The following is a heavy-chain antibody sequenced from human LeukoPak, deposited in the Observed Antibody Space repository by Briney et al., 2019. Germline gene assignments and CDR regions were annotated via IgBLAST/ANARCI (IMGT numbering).Heavy chain of an antibody. CDR3: ARALITTHWYFDL. D-gene: IGHD3-3*01. J-gene: IGHJ2*01. CDR1: GGSFSGYY. Sequence: PSETLSLTCAVYGGSFSGYYWSWIRQPPGKGLEWIGEINHSGSTNYNPSLKSRVTISVDTSKNQFSLKLSSVAAADTAVYYCARALITTHWYFDLWGRGTLVTVSS. CDR2: INHSGST. V-gene: IGHV4-34*01.